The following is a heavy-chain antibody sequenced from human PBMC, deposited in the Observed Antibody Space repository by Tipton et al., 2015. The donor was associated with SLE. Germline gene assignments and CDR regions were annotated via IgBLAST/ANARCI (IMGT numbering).Heavy chain of an antibody. V-gene: IGHV4-34*01. J-gene: IGHJ4*02. CDR3: ASSKTGTTNAFDY. CDR1: GGSFSGYY. D-gene: IGHD1-7*01. Sequence: TLSLTCAVYGGSFSGYYWSRIRQPPGKGLEWIGSIYYSGSTYYNPSLKSRVTISVDTSKNHFSLKLSSVTAADTAVYYCASSKTGTTNAFDYWGQGTLATGSS. CDR2: IYYSGST.